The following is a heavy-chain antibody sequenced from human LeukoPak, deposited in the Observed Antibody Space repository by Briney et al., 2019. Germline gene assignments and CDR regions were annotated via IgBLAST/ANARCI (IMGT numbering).Heavy chain of an antibody. Sequence: PGGPLTLPYAPSGFPLGVFPMLGAGQPPGRARVGCSGISWNSGSIGYADSVKGRFTISRDNSKNTLYLQMGSLRAEDMAVYYCARDATGDRGYFDYWGQGTLVTVSS. V-gene: IGHV3-9*03. J-gene: IGHJ4*02. CDR3: ARDATGDRGYFDY. CDR2: ISWNSGSI. CDR1: GFPLGVFP. D-gene: IGHD7-27*01.